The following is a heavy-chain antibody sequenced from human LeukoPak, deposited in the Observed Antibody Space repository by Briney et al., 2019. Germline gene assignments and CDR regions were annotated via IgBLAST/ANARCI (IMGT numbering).Heavy chain of an antibody. CDR2: IKSITDGGTT. Sequence: GGSLTLSCAASGFTFSNAWMNWVRQAPGKGLEWIGRIKSITDGGTTDYAAPVKGRFTISRDDSKNTLYLQMNSLKTEDTAVYYCSTNVLRFLEWLLPAGDYRGQGTLVTVSS. V-gene: IGHV3-15*01. J-gene: IGHJ4*02. CDR1: GFTFSNAW. CDR3: STNVLRFLEWLLPAGDY. D-gene: IGHD3-3*01.